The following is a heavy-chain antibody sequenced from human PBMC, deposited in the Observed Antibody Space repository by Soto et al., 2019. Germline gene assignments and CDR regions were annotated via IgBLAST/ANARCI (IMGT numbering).Heavy chain of an antibody. CDR1: GGVFSSFA. V-gene: IGHV1-69*01. CDR2: IIPIFGSA. CDR3: ARGRGNSAVITTFDY. J-gene: IGHJ4*02. Sequence: QVPLVQSGAEVKKPGSSVRVSCKSSGGVFSSFALSWVRQAPGQGLEWMGGIIPIFGSANYAQKFQGRVTITADDSTSTVYMELSSLRSEDTAMYYCARGRGNSAVITTFDYWGQGTLVTVSS. D-gene: IGHD3-16*01.